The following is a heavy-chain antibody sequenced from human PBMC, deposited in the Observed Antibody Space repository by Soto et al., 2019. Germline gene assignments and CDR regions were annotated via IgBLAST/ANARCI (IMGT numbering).Heavy chain of an antibody. V-gene: IGHV1-18*01. D-gene: IGHD1-26*01. Sequence: QVQLVQSGAEVKKPGASVKVSCKASGYTFTSYGISWVRHAPGQGLEWMGWISAYNGNTNYAQKLQGRVTITTDTSTSTGYMELRSLRSDATAVYYCARDEGIVGPTKVGRYWFAPWGQGTLVTVSS. CDR1: GYTFTSYG. J-gene: IGHJ5*02. CDR2: ISAYNGNT. CDR3: ARDEGIVGPTKVGRYWFAP.